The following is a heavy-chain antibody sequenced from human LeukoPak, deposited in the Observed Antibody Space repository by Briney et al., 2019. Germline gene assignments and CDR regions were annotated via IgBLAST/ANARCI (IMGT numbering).Heavy chain of an antibody. Sequence: PGGSLRLSCAASGFTFSSYSMNWVRQAPGKGLEWVSYISSSSSTIYYADSVKGRFTFSRDNAKNSLYLQMNSLRAEDTALYYCAKVRAPLSGNSYYFDYWGQGTLVTVSS. CDR1: GFTFSSYS. CDR2: ISSSSSTI. D-gene: IGHD1-26*01. V-gene: IGHV3-48*01. CDR3: AKVRAPLSGNSYYFDY. J-gene: IGHJ4*02.